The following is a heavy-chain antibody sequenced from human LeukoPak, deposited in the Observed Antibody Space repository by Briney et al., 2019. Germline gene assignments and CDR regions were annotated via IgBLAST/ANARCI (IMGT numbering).Heavy chain of an antibody. CDR1: GFTFSSYW. CDR2: INQDGGQK. CDR3: ARDWFDGDYDRFDY. Sequence: GGSLRLSCAVSGFTFSSYWMSWFRQAPGKGLEWVANINQDGGQKFSVDSVKGRFTISRDNAKNSLSLQMNSLRVEDTAVYYCARDWFDGDYDRFDYWGQGTLVTVSS. J-gene: IGHJ4*02. D-gene: IGHD4-17*01. V-gene: IGHV3-7*03.